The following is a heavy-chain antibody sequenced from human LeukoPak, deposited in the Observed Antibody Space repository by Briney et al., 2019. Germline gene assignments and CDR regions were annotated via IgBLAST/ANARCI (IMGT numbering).Heavy chain of an antibody. Sequence: GGSLRLSCAASGFTFSSYGMHWVRQAPGKGLEWGAIIWYDGSNKYYADSVKGRFTISRDNSKNTLYLQMNSLRAEDTAVYYCAKDGTTVTTLNYFDYWGQGTLVTVFS. CDR3: AKDGTTVTTLNYFDY. CDR2: IWYDGSNK. V-gene: IGHV3-33*06. D-gene: IGHD4-17*01. CDR1: GFTFSSYG. J-gene: IGHJ4*02.